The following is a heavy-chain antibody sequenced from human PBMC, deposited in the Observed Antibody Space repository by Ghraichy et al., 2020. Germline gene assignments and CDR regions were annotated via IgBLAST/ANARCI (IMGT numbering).Heavy chain of an antibody. J-gene: IGHJ4*02. Sequence: SETLSLTCTVSGGSLSSYYWSWIRQPPGKGLEWIGYIYTSGSTNYNPSLKSRVTISVDTSKNQFSLKLSSVTAADTAVYYCARHWQYYDILTGGMNENYFDYWGQGTLVTVSS. D-gene: IGHD3-9*01. V-gene: IGHV4-4*09. CDR2: IYTSGST. CDR3: ARHWQYYDILTGGMNENYFDY. CDR1: GGSLSSYY.